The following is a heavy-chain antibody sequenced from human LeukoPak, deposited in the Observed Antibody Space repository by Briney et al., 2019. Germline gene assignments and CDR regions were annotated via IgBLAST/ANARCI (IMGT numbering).Heavy chain of an antibody. V-gene: IGHV4-34*01. D-gene: IGHD2-2*01. CDR2: INHSRST. CDR3: ARLKGVPAGL. J-gene: IGHJ4*02. Sequence: PSETLSLTCAVYGGSFSGYYWSWVRQPPGKGLEWIGEINHSRSTNYNPSLKSRVTISVDTSKNQFSLKLSSVTAADTAVYYCARLKGVPAGLWGQGTLVTVSS. CDR1: GGSFSGYY.